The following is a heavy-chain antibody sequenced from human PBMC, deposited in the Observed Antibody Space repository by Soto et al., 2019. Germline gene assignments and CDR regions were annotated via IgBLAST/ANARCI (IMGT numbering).Heavy chain of an antibody. J-gene: IGHJ6*02. CDR2: IYYSGST. V-gene: IGHV4-39*01. CDR1: GGSISSSSYY. D-gene: IGHD6-6*01. CDR3: ARQKGEAARFNYYGMDV. Sequence: QLQLQESGPGLVKPSETLSLTCTVSGGSISSSSYYWGWIRQPPGKGLEWIGSIYYSGSTYYNPSLKSRVTISVDTSKNQFSLKLSSVTAADTAVYYCARQKGEAARFNYYGMDVLGQGTTVTVSS.